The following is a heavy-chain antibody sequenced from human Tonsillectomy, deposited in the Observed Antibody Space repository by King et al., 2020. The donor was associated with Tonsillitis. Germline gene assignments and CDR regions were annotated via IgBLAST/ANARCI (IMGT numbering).Heavy chain of an antibody. CDR2: IKSKTDGGTT. D-gene: IGHD3-10*01. CDR3: TTAYGSYYYYYGMDV. CDR1: GFTFSNAW. V-gene: IGHV3-15*01. J-gene: IGHJ6*02. Sequence: VQLVESGGGLVKPGGSLRLSCAASGFTFSNAWMSWVRQAPGKGLEWVGRIKSKTDGGTTDYAAPVKGRFTISRDDSKNTLYLQMNSLKTEDTSVYNCTTAYGSYYYYYGMDVWGQGTTVTVSS.